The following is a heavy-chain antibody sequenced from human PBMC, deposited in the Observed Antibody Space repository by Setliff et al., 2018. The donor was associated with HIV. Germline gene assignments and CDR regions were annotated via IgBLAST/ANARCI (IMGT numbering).Heavy chain of an antibody. D-gene: IGHD3-10*01. CDR3: ARVWFGETIFDY. J-gene: IGHJ4*02. V-gene: IGHV1-69*10. CDR1: GYTFTTYG. Sequence: SVKVSCKPSGYTFTTYGLSWVRQAPGQGLEWMGGIIPILGIANYAQKFQGRVTITADKSTSTAYMELSSLRSEDTAVYYCARVWFGETIFDYWGQGTLVTVSS. CDR2: IIPILGIA.